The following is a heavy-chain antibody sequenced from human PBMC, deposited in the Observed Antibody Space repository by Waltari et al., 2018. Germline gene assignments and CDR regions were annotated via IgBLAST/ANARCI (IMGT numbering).Heavy chain of an antibody. CDR3: ARDSSDLDY. D-gene: IGHD6-19*01. V-gene: IGHV3-21*01. CDR1: GFTFSTYS. Sequence: EVQLVESGGGLVRPGGSLRLSCAASGFTFSTYSMNWVRQAPGKGLEWGSSISTSSDYRYYADSVKGRVTISRDNAKNSLYLQMNSLRAEDTAVYYCARDSSDLDYWGQGTLVTVSS. CDR2: ISTSSDYR. J-gene: IGHJ4*02.